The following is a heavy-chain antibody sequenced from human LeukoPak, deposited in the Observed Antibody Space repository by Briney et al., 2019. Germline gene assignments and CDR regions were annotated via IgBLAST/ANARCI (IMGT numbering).Heavy chain of an antibody. CDR1: GFTVSSNY. V-gene: IGHV3-66*01. D-gene: IGHD3-10*01. CDR2: IYSGGST. Sequence: GGSLRLSCAASGFTVSSNYMSCVRQAPGRGLEWVSVIYSGGSTYYADSVKGRFTISRDNSKNTLFLQMNSLRAGDTAVYYCARGTVTMVDYWGQGTLVTVSS. CDR3: ARGTVTMVDY. J-gene: IGHJ4*02.